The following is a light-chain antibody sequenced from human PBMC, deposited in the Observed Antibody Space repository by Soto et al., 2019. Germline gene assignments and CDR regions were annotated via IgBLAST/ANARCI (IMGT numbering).Light chain of an antibody. Sequence: IHRTQSPSTLSASAADRVTITFRASQGISNFLAWYQQKPGKAPKLLIYAASTLQSGVPSRFSGSGSGTDFTLTISSLQPEDFATYFCQQVESYPSTFGGGTKVDIK. CDR1: QGISNF. CDR2: AAS. V-gene: IGKV1-9*01. CDR3: QQVESYPST. J-gene: IGKJ4*01.